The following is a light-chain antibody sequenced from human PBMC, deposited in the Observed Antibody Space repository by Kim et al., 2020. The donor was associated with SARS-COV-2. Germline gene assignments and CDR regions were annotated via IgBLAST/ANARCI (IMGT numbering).Light chain of an antibody. CDR2: DVS. V-gene: IGLV2-14*03. CDR3: RAYTPNGGGYYV. Sequence: QSALTQPASVSRSPGQSVTISCSGDVGGYKYVYWYQQHPGKAPKLMIYDVSNRPSGVSNRFSGSQSGNTASLAISGLQAEDEADYYCRAYTPNGGGYYVFGTGTKVTVL. CDR1: GDVGGYKY. J-gene: IGLJ1*01.